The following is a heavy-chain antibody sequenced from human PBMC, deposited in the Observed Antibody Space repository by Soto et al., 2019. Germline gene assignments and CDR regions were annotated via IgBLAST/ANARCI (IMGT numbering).Heavy chain of an antibody. CDR3: ARWITDWFDP. CDR2: IIPIFGTA. Sequence: SVKVSCKASGGTFSSYAISWVRQAPGQGLEWMGGIIPIFGTANYAQKFQGRVTITADESTSTAYMERSSLRSEDTAVYYCARWITDWFDPWGQGTLVTVSS. V-gene: IGHV1-69*13. CDR1: GGTFSSYA. J-gene: IGHJ5*02. D-gene: IGHD3-16*01.